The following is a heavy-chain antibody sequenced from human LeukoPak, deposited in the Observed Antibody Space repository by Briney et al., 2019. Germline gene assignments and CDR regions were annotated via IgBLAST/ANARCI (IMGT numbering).Heavy chain of an antibody. CDR3: GSLYGLGCYFDC. D-gene: IGHD3-10*01. V-gene: IGHV4-34*01. J-gene: IGHJ4*01. Sequence: SETLSLSWAVSGGSFSVSYGNWIRQPPGKGLEWIGEINHSGSTNYNPSLKSRVGISVDTSKNQFSLKLSSVTAADTAVYYCGSLYGLGCYFDCCGQGTLVTVSS. CDR1: GGSFSVSY. CDR2: INHSGST.